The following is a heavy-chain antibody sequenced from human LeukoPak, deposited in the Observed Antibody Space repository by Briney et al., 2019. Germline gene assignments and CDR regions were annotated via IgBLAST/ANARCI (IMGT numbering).Heavy chain of an antibody. Sequence: AGGSLRLSCAVSGLTFSNAWMSWVRQVPGEGLQWVGRIKSKIDGGTTDYAAPVKGRFTISRDDSKNMLYLQMNSLTTDDTAVYYCTTFIVVVPYWGQGTLVTVSS. J-gene: IGHJ4*02. D-gene: IGHD3-22*01. CDR2: IKSKIDGGTT. V-gene: IGHV3-15*01. CDR1: GLTFSNAW. CDR3: TTFIVVVPY.